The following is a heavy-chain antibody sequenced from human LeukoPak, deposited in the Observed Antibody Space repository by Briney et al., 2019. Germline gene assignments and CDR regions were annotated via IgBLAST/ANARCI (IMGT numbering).Heavy chain of an antibody. J-gene: IGHJ4*02. Sequence: GGSLRLSCTASGFTFSSYEMNWVRQAPGKGLEWVSYISSSGSTIYYADSVKGRFTISRDNAKNSLYLQMNSLRAEDTAVYYCAREGAYGSGWPIFDYWGQGTLVTVSS. D-gene: IGHD6-19*01. V-gene: IGHV3-48*03. CDR3: AREGAYGSGWPIFDY. CDR1: GFTFSSYE. CDR2: ISSSGSTI.